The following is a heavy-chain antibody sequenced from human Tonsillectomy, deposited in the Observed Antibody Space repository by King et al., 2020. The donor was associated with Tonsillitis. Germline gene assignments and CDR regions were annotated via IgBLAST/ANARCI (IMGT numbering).Heavy chain of an antibody. V-gene: IGHV3-23*01. J-gene: IGHJ4*02. D-gene: IGHD3-3*01. Sequence: VQLLESGGGLVQPGGSLRLSCAASGFTFSSYAMNWVRQAPGKGLEWVSGISGSGGSTYYADSVKGRFTISRDKSKNTLYLLMNSLRAEDTAVYYCANGLRFLEWAPDYWGQGTLVTVSS. CDR1: GFTFSSYA. CDR3: ANGLRFLEWAPDY. CDR2: ISGSGGST.